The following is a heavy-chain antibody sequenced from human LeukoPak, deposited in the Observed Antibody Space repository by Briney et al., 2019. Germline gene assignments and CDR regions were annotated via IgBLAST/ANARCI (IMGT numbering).Heavy chain of an antibody. J-gene: IGHJ5*02. V-gene: IGHV1-69*05. CDR3: GRDLERGVVVPAAIQGYNWFDP. CDR2: IIPIFGTA. D-gene: IGHD2-2*01. Sequence: GSSVKVSCKASGGTFSSYAISWVRQAPGQGLEWMGGIIPIFGTANYAQKFQGRVTITTDESTSTAYMELSSLRSEDTAVYYCGRDLERGVVVPAAIQGYNWFDPWGQGTLVTVSS. CDR1: GGTFSSYA.